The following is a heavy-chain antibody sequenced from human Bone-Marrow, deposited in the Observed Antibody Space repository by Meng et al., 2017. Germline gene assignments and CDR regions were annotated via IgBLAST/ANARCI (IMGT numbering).Heavy chain of an antibody. D-gene: IGHD3-22*01. CDR2: ISYDGSNK. CDR1: GFTFSSYW. V-gene: IGHV3-30*01. J-gene: IGHJ6*02. CDR3: AREYLEPSSGYYFTGGYYGMDV. Sequence: GGSLRLSCAASGFTFSSYWMHWVRQAPGKGLEWVAVISYDGSNKYYADSVKVRFTISRDNSKNTLYLQMNSLRAEDPAVYYCAREYLEPSSGYYFTGGYYGMDVWGQGTTVTV.